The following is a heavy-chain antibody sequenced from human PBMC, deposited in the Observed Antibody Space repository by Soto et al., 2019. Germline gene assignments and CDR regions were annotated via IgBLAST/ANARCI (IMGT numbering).Heavy chain of an antibody. V-gene: IGHV4-30-4*01. CDR2: IYYSGST. J-gene: IGHJ5*02. CDR1: GGSVSSGEYY. CDR3: ARDCLGHIAAGWFDP. Sequence: PSETLSLTCTVSGGSVSSGEYYWSWIRQPPGKGLEWIGYIYYSGSTYYNPSLKSRVTISVDTSKNQFSLKLSSVTAADTAVYYCARDCLGHIAAGWFDPRGQGTLVTVSS. D-gene: IGHD6-13*01.